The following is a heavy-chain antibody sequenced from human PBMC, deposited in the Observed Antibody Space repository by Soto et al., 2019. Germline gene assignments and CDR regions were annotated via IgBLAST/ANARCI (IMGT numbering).Heavy chain of an antibody. Sequence: GGSLRLSCAASGFTFSSYAMSWVRQAPGKGLEWVSAISGSGGSTYYADSEKGRFTISRDNSKNTLYLQMNSLRAEDTAVYYCAKDKTIFGVVITYFDYWGQGTLVTVSS. J-gene: IGHJ4*02. D-gene: IGHD3-3*01. V-gene: IGHV3-23*01. CDR2: ISGSGGST. CDR1: GFTFSSYA. CDR3: AKDKTIFGVVITYFDY.